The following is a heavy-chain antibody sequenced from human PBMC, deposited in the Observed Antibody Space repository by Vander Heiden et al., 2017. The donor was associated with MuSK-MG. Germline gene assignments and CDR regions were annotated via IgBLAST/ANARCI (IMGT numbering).Heavy chain of an antibody. Sequence: QVQLQESGPGLVKPSQTLSLTCTVPGGPISTGGYYGSWIRQHPGKGLEWIGYIYYSGSTYYNPSLKSRVTISVDTSKNQFSLKLSSVTAADTAVYYCARRPRVYDILTGYYPGTYDYWGQGTLVTVSS. D-gene: IGHD3-9*01. V-gene: IGHV4-31*03. CDR2: IYYSGST. CDR1: GGPISTGGYY. J-gene: IGHJ4*02. CDR3: ARRPRVYDILTGYYPGTYDY.